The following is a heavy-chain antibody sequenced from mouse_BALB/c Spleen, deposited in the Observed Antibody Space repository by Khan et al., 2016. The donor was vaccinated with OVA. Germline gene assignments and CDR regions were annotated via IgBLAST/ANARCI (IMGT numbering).Heavy chain of an antibody. CDR3: TSHLTGSFAY. V-gene: IGHV5-6*01. Sequence: EVQLQESGGDLVKPGGSLKLSCAASGFTFSNYGMSWVRQTPDKRLEWVATISSDGSYTYYPDSVTGRFTISRNNAKNALYLQMTILRSEDTAMFYCTSHLTGSFAYWGQGTLVTVSA. D-gene: IGHD4-1*01. CDR2: ISSDGSYT. CDR1: GFTFSNYG. J-gene: IGHJ3*01.